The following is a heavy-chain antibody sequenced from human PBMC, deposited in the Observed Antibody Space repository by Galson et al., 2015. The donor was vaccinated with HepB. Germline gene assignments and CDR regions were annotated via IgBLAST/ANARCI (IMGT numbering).Heavy chain of an antibody. CDR3: ARDFIAYCGGDCYPTDY. Sequence: SVKVSCKASGYTFTSYGISWVRQAPGQGLEWMGWISAYNGNTNYAQKLQGRVTMTTDTSTSTAYMELRSLRSDDTAVYYCARDFIAYCGGDCYPTDYWGQGTLVTVSS. J-gene: IGHJ4*02. V-gene: IGHV1-18*01. CDR1: GYTFTSYG. D-gene: IGHD2-21*02. CDR2: ISAYNGNT.